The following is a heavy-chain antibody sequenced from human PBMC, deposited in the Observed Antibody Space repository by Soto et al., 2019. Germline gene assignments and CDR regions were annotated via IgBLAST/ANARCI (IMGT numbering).Heavy chain of an antibody. CDR1: GGSISSGDYY. Sequence: SETLSLTCTVSGGSISSGDYYWSWIRQPPGKGLEWIGYIYYSGSTYYNPSLKSRVTISVDTSKNQFSLKLSSVTAADTAVYYCARGAGITGNPFDYWGQGTLVTVSS. CDR2: IYYSGST. V-gene: IGHV4-30-4*02. CDR3: ARGAGITGNPFDY. D-gene: IGHD1-20*01. J-gene: IGHJ4*02.